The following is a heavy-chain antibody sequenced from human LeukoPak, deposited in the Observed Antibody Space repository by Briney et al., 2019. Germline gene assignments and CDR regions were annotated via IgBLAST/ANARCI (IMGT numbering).Heavy chain of an antibody. V-gene: IGHV4-39*01. CDR2: IYYLGRT. CDR1: GGSIRSRDYY. J-gene: IGHJ4*02. D-gene: IGHD6-13*01. CDR3: EAGPFDY. Sequence: SETLSLTCTVSGGSIRSRDYYWGWIRQPPVKGLEWIGNIYYLGRTYYNPSLKSRVTLSVDTSKNQFSLKLSSVTAADTAVYYCEAGPFDYWGQGTLVTVSS.